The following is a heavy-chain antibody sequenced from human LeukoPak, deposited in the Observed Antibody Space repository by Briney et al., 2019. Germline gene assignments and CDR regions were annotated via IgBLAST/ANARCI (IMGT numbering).Heavy chain of an antibody. CDR3: ARTHDFWSGYYLNDY. CDR2: INHSGST. V-gene: IGHV4-34*01. Sequence: SETLSLTCAVYGGSFSGYYWNWIRQPPGKGLEWIGEINHSGSTNYNPSLKSRVAISVDRSKNQFSLKLSSVTAADTAVYYCARTHDFWSGYYLNDYWGQGTLVTVSS. J-gene: IGHJ4*02. D-gene: IGHD3-3*01. CDR1: GGSFSGYY.